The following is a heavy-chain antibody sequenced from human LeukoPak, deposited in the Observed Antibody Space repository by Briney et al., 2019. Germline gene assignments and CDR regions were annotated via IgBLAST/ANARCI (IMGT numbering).Heavy chain of an antibody. V-gene: IGHV1-2*04. D-gene: IGHD6-13*01. CDR2: INPNSGGT. J-gene: IGHJ6*02. CDR1: GYTFTDYY. Sequence: ASVKVSCKASGYTFTDYYMHWVRQAPGQGLEWMGWINPNSGGTNYAQKFQGWVTMTRDTSISTAYMELNRLRSDDTAVYYCARNQASAAVGTVYYYHGMDVWGQGTTVTVSS. CDR3: ARNQASAAVGTVYYYHGMDV.